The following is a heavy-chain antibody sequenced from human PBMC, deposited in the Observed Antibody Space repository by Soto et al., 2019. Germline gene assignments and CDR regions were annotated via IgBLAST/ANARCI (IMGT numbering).Heavy chain of an antibody. V-gene: IGHV3-48*02. CDR1: GFTFSSYS. CDR2: ISSSSSTI. J-gene: IGHJ4*02. Sequence: GGSLRLSCAASGFTFSSYSMNWVRQAPGKGLEWVSYISSSSSTIYYADSVKGRFTISRDNAKNSLYLQMNSLRDEDTAVYYCGRDRDWYSSGWYNDYWGQGTLVTVSS. CDR3: GRDRDWYSSGWYNDY. D-gene: IGHD6-19*01.